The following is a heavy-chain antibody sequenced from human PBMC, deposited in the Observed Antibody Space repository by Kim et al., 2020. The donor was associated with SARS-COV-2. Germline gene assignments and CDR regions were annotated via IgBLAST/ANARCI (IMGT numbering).Heavy chain of an antibody. CDR1: AFTFNKFA. V-gene: IGHV3-23*01. CDR3: AKYVLGSTCFCDYFDS. CDR2: ISANGAAT. J-gene: IGHJ4*02. D-gene: IGHD2-2*01. Sequence: GGSLRLSCAGSAFTFNKFAMAWVRQAPGKGLEWVAGISANGAATYYADSVKGRFTISRDNSKNTLNLQMNSLRAEDSATYYCAKYVLGSTCFCDYFDSCGQGSLVTVS.